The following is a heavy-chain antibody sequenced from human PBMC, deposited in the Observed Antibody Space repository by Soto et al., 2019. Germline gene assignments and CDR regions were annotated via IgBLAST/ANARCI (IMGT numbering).Heavy chain of an antibody. CDR2: IYYSGST. J-gene: IGHJ3*02. CDR3: ARHNPYYYDSSGYTDAFDI. D-gene: IGHD3-22*01. Sequence: SETLSLTCTVSGGSISSYYWSWIRQPPGKGLEWIGYIYYSGSTNYNPSLKSRVTISVDTSKNQFSLKLSSVTAADTAVYYCARHNPYYYDSSGYTDAFDIWGQGTMVTVSS. V-gene: IGHV4-59*08. CDR1: GGSISSYY.